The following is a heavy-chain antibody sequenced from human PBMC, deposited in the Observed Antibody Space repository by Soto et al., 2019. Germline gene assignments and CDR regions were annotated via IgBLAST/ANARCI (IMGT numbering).Heavy chain of an antibody. D-gene: IGHD3-3*01. Sequence: SGGSLRLSCAASGFTFSSYAMSWVRQAPGKGLEWVSAISGSGGSTYYADSVKGRFTISRDNSKNTLYLQMNSLRAEDTAVYYCANLGSFWSGYGMDVWGQGTTVTVSS. CDR2: ISGSGGST. CDR3: ANLGSFWSGYGMDV. J-gene: IGHJ6*02. CDR1: GFTFSSYA. V-gene: IGHV3-23*01.